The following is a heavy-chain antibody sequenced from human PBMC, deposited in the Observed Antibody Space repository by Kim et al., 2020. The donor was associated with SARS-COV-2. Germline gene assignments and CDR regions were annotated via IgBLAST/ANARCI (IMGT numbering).Heavy chain of an antibody. Sequence: GGSLRLSCAASGFTFSNAWMTWVRQAPGKGLEWVGRIKSKTDGETTDYAAPVKGRFTISRDDSKNTLYLQMDILKTEDTAVYYCTPQPRAYYNYGMDVWGQGTTVTVSS. J-gene: IGHJ6*02. V-gene: IGHV3-15*01. CDR3: TPQPRAYYNYGMDV. CDR2: IKSKTDGETT. CDR1: GFTFSNAW.